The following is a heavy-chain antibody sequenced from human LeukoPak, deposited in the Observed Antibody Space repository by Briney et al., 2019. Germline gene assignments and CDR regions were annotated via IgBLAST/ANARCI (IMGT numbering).Heavy chain of an antibody. CDR3: AKHMRATNTYSFFGLGV. CDR1: GFTFKDYG. CDR2: INWNGGGT. V-gene: IGHV3-9*01. Sequence: GGSLRLSCAATGFTFKDYGMHWVRQPPGKGLEWVSSINWNGGGTDYADSVKGRFTISRDNAKNSLYLQLSSLRPEDTALYYCAKHMRATNTYSFFGLGVWGQGTTVTVSS. D-gene: IGHD1-26*01. J-gene: IGHJ6*02.